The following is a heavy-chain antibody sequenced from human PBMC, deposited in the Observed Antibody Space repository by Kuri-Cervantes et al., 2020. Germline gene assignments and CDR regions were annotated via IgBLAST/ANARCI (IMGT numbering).Heavy chain of an antibody. Sequence: GGSLRLSCAASGFTFDDYAMHWVRQAPGKGLEWVSGISWNSGSIGYADSVKGRFTISRDNAKNSLYLQMNSLRDEGTAVYYCARDLPAPHIVVVPAADQKYYYYYGMDVWGQGTTVTVSS. CDR1: GFTFDDYA. CDR3: ARDLPAPHIVVVPAADQKYYYYYGMDV. V-gene: IGHV3-9*01. D-gene: IGHD2-2*01. J-gene: IGHJ6*02. CDR2: ISWNSGSI.